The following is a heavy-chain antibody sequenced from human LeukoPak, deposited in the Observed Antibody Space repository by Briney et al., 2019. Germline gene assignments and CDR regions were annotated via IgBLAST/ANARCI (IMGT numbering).Heavy chain of an antibody. Sequence: ASVKVSCKASGYTFTNYYMHWVRQAPGQGLEWMGWISAYNGNTNYAQKLQGRVTMTTDTSTSTAYMELRSLRSDDTAVYYCATGTGYSSSWRLDYWGQGTLVTVSS. J-gene: IGHJ4*02. CDR1: GYTFTNYY. CDR3: ATGTGYSSSWRLDY. V-gene: IGHV1-18*04. CDR2: ISAYNGNT. D-gene: IGHD6-13*01.